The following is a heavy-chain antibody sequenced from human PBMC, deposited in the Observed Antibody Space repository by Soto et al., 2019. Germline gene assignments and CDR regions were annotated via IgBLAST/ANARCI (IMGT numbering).Heavy chain of an antibody. CDR2: INWNGGST. CDR1: GFTFDDYG. V-gene: IGHV3-20*01. Sequence: GGSLRLSCAASGFTFDDYGMSWVRQAPGKGLEWVSGINWNGGSTGYADSVKGRFTISRDNAKNSLYLQMNSLRAEDTALYHCARVSFGTAGVVIIPLYYYYMDVWGKGTTVTVSS. J-gene: IGHJ6*03. D-gene: IGHD3-3*01. CDR3: ARVSFGTAGVVIIPLYYYYMDV.